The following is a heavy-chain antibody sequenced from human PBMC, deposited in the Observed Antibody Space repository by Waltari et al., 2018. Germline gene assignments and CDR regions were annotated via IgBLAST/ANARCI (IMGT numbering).Heavy chain of an antibody. D-gene: IGHD1-26*01. V-gene: IGHV1-2*06. J-gene: IGHJ6*03. CDR1: GYTFTGYY. CDR3: AREGGDYYYYVDV. CDR2: INPNSGGT. Sequence: QVQLVQSGAEVKKPGASVKVSCKASGYTFTGYYMHWVRQAPGQGLEWMGRINPNSGGTNYAQKFQGRVTRTRETSISTAYMELSRLRTDETAVYYCAREGGDYYYYVDVWGKGTTVTVSS.